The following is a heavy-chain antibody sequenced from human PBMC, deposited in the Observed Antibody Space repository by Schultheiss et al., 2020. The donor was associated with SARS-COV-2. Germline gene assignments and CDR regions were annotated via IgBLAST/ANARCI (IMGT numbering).Heavy chain of an antibody. CDR1: GFTFSSYS. V-gene: IGHV3-21*01. CDR2: ISSSSSYI. J-gene: IGHJ3*02. CDR3: ARTPTKVVVITHDAFDI. Sequence: GGSLRLSCAASGFTFSSYSMNWVRQAPGKGLEWVSSISSSSSYIYYADSVKGRFTISRDNAKNSLYLQMNSLRAEDTAVYYCARTPTKVVVITHDAFDIWGQGTMVTVSS. D-gene: IGHD3-22*01.